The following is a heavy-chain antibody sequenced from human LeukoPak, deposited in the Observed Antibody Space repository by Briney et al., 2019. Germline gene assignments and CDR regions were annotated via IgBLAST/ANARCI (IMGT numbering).Heavy chain of an antibody. J-gene: IGHJ4*02. CDR1: GFTFRSYG. CDR2: IWYDGSNK. V-gene: IGHV3-33*01. CDR3: ARRVARYYVDY. Sequence: PGRSLRLPCAASGFTFRSYGMHWVRQAPGKGLEWVAVIWYDGSNKYYSDSVKGRFTISRDNSKNTLYLQMISLSAEDTAVYYCARRVARYYVDYWGQGTLVTVSS.